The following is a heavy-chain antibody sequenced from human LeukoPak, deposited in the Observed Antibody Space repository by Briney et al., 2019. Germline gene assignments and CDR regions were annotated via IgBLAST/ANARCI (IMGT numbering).Heavy chain of an antibody. CDR2: INPSGGST. D-gene: IGHD2-15*01. CDR3: AILPPRTPLPFDP. Sequence: ASVKVSCKASGYTFTSYYMHWVRQAPGQGLEWMGIINPSGGSTSYAQKFQGRVTMTRDTSTSTVYMELSSLRSEDTAVYHCAILPPRTPLPFDPWGQGTLVTVSS. CDR1: GYTFTSYY. J-gene: IGHJ5*02. V-gene: IGHV1-46*01.